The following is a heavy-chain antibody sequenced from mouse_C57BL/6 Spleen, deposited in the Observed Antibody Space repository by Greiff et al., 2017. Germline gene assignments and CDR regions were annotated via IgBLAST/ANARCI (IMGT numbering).Heavy chain of an antibody. V-gene: IGHV5-4*01. CDR1: GFTFSSYA. Sequence: EVKVVESGGGLVKPGGSLKLSCAASGFTFSSYAMSWVRQTPEKRLEWVATISDGGSYTYYPDNVKGRFTISRDNAKNNLYLQMSHLKSEDTAMYYCARDDDSYYAMDYWGQGTSVTVSS. CDR3: ARDDDSYYAMDY. J-gene: IGHJ4*01. D-gene: IGHD2-12*01. CDR2: ISDGGSYT.